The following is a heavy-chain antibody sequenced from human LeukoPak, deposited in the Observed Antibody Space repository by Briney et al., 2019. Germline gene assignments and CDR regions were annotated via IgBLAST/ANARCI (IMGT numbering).Heavy chain of an antibody. CDR3: ARALRDGVDY. CDR2: IYYSGST. D-gene: IGHD5-24*01. Sequence: SETLSLTCTVSGGSISSYYWSWIRQPPGKGLEWIGYIYYSGSTNYNPSLKSRVTISVDTSKNQFSLKLSSVTAADTAVYYCARALRDGVDYWGQGTLVTVSS. V-gene: IGHV4-59*01. J-gene: IGHJ4*02. CDR1: GGSISSYY.